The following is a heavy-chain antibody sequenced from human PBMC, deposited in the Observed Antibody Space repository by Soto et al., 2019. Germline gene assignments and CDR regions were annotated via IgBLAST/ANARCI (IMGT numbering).Heavy chain of an antibody. Sequence: GGSLRLSCAASGFTFDDYTMHWVRQAPGKGLEWVSLISWDGGSTYYADSVKGRFTISRDNSKNSLYLQMNSLRTEDAALYYCAKDIARCGIAARHYYYYGMDVWGQGTTVTVSS. J-gene: IGHJ6*02. CDR1: GFTFDDYT. V-gene: IGHV3-43*01. CDR3: AKDIARCGIAARHYYYYGMDV. CDR2: ISWDGGST. D-gene: IGHD6-6*01.